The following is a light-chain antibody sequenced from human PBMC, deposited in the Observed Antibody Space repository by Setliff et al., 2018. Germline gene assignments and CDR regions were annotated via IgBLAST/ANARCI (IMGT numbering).Light chain of an antibody. CDR3: CAYTSSTTYV. V-gene: IGLV2-14*03. Sequence: QSALTQPACVSGSPGQSITISCSGTSSDVGSYDFVSWYQQHPGKAPKLIIYDVSNRPSGVSNRFSGSKAGNTASLTISGLQAEDEADYYCCAYTSSTTYVFGTGTKVTVL. J-gene: IGLJ1*01. CDR1: SSDVGSYDF. CDR2: DVS.